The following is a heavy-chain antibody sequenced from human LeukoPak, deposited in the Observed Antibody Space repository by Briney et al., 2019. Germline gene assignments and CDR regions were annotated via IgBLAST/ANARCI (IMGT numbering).Heavy chain of an antibody. D-gene: IGHD6-19*01. CDR1: GFTFSSYW. CDR3: AKDNRRHYTSGPNPDSLH. Sequence: GGSLRLSCAASGFTFSSYWMSWVRQAPGKGLEWVANIKYDEIEKYHVDSVKGRFTISRDNAKNSLYLQMDSLRVEDTAFYYCAKDNRRHYTSGPNPDSLHWGQGALVTVSS. J-gene: IGHJ4*02. CDR2: IKYDEIEK. V-gene: IGHV3-7*03.